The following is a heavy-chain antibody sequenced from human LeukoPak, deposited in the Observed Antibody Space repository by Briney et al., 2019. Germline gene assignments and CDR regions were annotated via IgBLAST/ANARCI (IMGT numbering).Heavy chain of an antibody. V-gene: IGHV1-46*01. CDR1: GYTFTSYY. CDR3: ARAFFTQLQHVAFDI. D-gene: IGHD2-2*01. Sequence: GASVKVSCKASGYTFTSYYMHWVRQAPGQGLEWMGIINPSGGSTSYAQKFQGRVTMTRDTSTSTVYMELSSLRSEDTAVYYCARAFFTQLQHVAFDIWGQGTMVTVSS. CDR2: INPSGGST. J-gene: IGHJ3*02.